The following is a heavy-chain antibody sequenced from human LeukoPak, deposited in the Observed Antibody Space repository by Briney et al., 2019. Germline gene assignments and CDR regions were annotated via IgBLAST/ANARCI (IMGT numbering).Heavy chain of an antibody. J-gene: IGHJ6*03. CDR1: NDSISSGSYY. CDR3: ARCRPYYYYYMAV. V-gene: IGHV4-61*02. Sequence: SQTLSLTCTVSNDSISSGSYYWSWIRQPAGKGLEWIGRIYTSGSANYNPSLNSRVTISLDTSKNQFSLRLSSVTAADTAVYYCARCRPYYYYYMAVWGKGTTVTVSS. D-gene: IGHD2-15*01. CDR2: IYTSGSA.